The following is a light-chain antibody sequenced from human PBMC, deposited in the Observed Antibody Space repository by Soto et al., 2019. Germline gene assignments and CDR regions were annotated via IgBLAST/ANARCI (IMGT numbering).Light chain of an antibody. J-gene: IGKJ5*01. CDR2: VAS. CDR1: QSVSSSY. Sequence: EIVLTQSPGTLSLSPGERATLSCRASQSVSSSYLAWYQQKPGQAPRLLIYVASSRATGIPDRFSGSGSGRDLTLTISRLEPEDFSVYYCQQYGSSPPITFGQGTRMEIK. CDR3: QQYGSSPPIT. V-gene: IGKV3-20*01.